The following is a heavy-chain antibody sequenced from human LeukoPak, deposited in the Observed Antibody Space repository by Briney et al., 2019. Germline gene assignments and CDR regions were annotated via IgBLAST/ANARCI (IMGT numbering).Heavy chain of an antibody. Sequence: SGGSLRLSCAASGFTFSTYFMHWVRQAPGKGLEYVSGIKSNGAGAFYANSVKGRFTISTDTSKNTLYLQMGSLRPEDMAVYHCARSTGITGTEHGYFDSWGQGTLVTVSS. CDR3: ARSTGITGTEHGYFDS. D-gene: IGHD1-7*01. J-gene: IGHJ4*02. CDR1: GFTFSTYF. V-gene: IGHV3-64*01. CDR2: IKSNGAGA.